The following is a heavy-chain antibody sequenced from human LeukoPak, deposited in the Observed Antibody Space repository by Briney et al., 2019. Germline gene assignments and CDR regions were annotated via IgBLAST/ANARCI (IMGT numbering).Heavy chain of an antibody. J-gene: IGHJ3*02. CDR2: IYHSGST. V-gene: IGHV4-30-2*01. D-gene: IGHD3-16*01. CDR1: GGSISSGCYY. CDR3: ARDIGGGQWIDAFDI. Sequence: SQTLSLTCTVSGGSISSGCYYWSWIRQPPGKGLEWIGYIYHSGSTYYNPSLKSQVTISVDRSKNQFSLKLSSVTAADTAVYYCARDIGGGQWIDAFDIWGQGAMVTVSS.